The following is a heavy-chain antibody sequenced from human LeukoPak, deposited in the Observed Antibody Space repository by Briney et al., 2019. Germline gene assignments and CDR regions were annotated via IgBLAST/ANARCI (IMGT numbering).Heavy chain of an antibody. D-gene: IGHD4-17*01. CDR1: GGSISSYD. Sequence: PSETLSLTCTVSGGSISSYDWSWIRQPPGKGLEWIGFIRYSGSTNYNPSLKSRDTISVDTSKNQFSLRLTSVTAADTAVYYCARYGSAHWFDPWGQGTLVTVSS. CDR2: IRYSGST. V-gene: IGHV4-59*01. J-gene: IGHJ5*02. CDR3: ARYGSAHWFDP.